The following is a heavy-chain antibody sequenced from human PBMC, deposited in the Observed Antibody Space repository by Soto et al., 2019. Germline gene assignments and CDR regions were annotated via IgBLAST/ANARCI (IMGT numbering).Heavy chain of an antibody. Sequence: GGSLRLSCAASGFTFSSYAMSWVRQAPGKGLEWVSAISGSGGSTYYADSVKGRFTISRDNSKNTLYLQMNSLRAEDTAVYYCAKDFPTTYCSSTSCYRRPAGVDYWGQGTLVTVSS. V-gene: IGHV3-23*01. CDR1: GFTFSSYA. J-gene: IGHJ4*02. D-gene: IGHD2-2*01. CDR3: AKDFPTTYCSSTSCYRRPAGVDY. CDR2: ISGSGGST.